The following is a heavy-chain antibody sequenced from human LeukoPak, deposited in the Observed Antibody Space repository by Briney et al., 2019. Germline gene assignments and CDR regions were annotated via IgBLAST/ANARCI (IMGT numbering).Heavy chain of an antibody. Sequence: SETLSLTCTVSGGSISSYYWSWIRQPAGKGLEWIGRIYTSGSTNYNPSLKSRVTMSVDTSKNQFSLKLSSVTAADTAVYYCARDQYYYDSSGYPNWFDPWGQGALVTVSS. CDR2: IYTSGST. CDR1: GGSISSYY. J-gene: IGHJ5*02. D-gene: IGHD3-22*01. V-gene: IGHV4-4*07. CDR3: ARDQYYYDSSGYPNWFDP.